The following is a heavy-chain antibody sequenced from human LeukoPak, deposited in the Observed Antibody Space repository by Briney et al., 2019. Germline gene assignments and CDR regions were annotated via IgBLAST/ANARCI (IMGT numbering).Heavy chain of an antibody. J-gene: IGHJ3*02. CDR2: ISSSGNTI. V-gene: IGHV3-48*03. CDR1: GFTFSSYE. Sequence: GGSLRLSCAASGFTFSSYEMNWVRQAPGKGLEWVSYISSSGNTIYYADSVKGRFTISRDNAKNSLYLQMNSLRAEDTAVYYCAGLTDIVVVPAAMRGAFDIWGQGTMVTVSS. D-gene: IGHD2-2*01. CDR3: AGLTDIVVVPAAMRGAFDI.